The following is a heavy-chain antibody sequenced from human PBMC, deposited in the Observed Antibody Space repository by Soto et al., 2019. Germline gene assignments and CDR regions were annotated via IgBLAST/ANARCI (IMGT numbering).Heavy chain of an antibody. J-gene: IGHJ4*02. CDR3: ARWGTTGGFDL. CDR2: TSYDGNNK. D-gene: IGHD3-16*01. CDR1: GFRFKSFV. V-gene: IGHV3-30*19. Sequence: QVQLVESXXXVVQPGTSLRLSCAASGFRFKSFVMHWVRQAPGKGLECVAFTSYDGNNKDYGDSVKGRFTVSRDNSQNTLHLQMDFLRPEDTALYYCARWGTTGGFDLWGQGTLVSVSS.